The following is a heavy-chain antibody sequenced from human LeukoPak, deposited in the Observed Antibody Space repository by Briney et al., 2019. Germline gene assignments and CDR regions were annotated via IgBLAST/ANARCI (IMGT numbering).Heavy chain of an antibody. Sequence: SETLSLTCDVYGGSFSGYYWSWIRQPPGKGLEWIGEINHSGSTNYNPSLKSRVTISVDTSKNQFSLKLSSVTAADTAVYYCARGVPAAMIGDAFDIWGQGTMVTVSS. CDR2: INHSGST. CDR1: GGSFSGYY. D-gene: IGHD2-2*01. J-gene: IGHJ3*02. V-gene: IGHV4-34*01. CDR3: ARGVPAAMIGDAFDI.